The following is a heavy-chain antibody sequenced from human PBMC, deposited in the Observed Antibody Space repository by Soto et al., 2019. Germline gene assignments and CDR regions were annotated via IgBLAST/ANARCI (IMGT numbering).Heavy chain of an antibody. CDR3: ARLLSYGDYTDY. Sequence: SETLSLTCTVSGGSISSSSYYWGWIRQPPGKGLEWIGSIYYSGSTYYNPSLKSRVTISVDTSKNQFSLKLSSVTAADTAVYNCARLLSYGDYTDYWGQGTLVTVSS. D-gene: IGHD4-17*01. CDR2: IYYSGST. J-gene: IGHJ4*02. CDR1: GGSISSSSYY. V-gene: IGHV4-39*01.